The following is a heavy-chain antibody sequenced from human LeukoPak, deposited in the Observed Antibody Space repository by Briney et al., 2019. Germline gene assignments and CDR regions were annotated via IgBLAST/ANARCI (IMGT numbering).Heavy chain of an antibody. V-gene: IGHV1-8*01. CDR3: ARGARGYSSGGSCLYDY. J-gene: IGHJ4*02. CDR2: MNPNSGNT. Sequence: ASVKVSCKASGYTFTSYDINWVRQATGQGLEWMGWMNPNSGNTGYAQKFQGRVTMTRNTSISTAYMELSSLRSEDTAVYYCARGARGYSSGGSCLYDYWGQGTLVTVSS. CDR1: GYTFTSYD. D-gene: IGHD2-15*01.